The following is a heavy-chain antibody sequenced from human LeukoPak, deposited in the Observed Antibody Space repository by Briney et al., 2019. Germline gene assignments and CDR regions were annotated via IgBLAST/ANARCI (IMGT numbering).Heavy chain of an antibody. CDR3: ARPNTAMVQDFDY. V-gene: IGHV1-2*02. Sequence: GSSVNVSCKASGYTFTGYYMHWVRQAPGQGREWMGWINPNSCGTNYAQKFQGRVTMTRDTSISTAYMELSRVRSDDTAVYYCARPNTAMVQDFDYWGQGTLVTVSS. CDR2: INPNSCGT. CDR1: GYTFTGYY. J-gene: IGHJ4*02. D-gene: IGHD5-18*01.